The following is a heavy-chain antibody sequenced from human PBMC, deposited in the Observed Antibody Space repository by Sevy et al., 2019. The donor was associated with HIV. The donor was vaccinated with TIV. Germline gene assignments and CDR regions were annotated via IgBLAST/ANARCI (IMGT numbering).Heavy chain of an antibody. D-gene: IGHD2-2*01. V-gene: IGHV4-59*08. CDR1: GDSINTYY. Sequence: SETLSLTCTVSGDSINTYYWSWIRQTPGKGLEWIAYVSHSETSNYNPSLKSRVTISLDTPRRQVSLKVSSVTVADTAVYYCARLRCDVVVVPNSTPGSYFDSWGRGTLVTVSS. CDR2: VSHSETS. J-gene: IGHJ4*02. CDR3: ARLRCDVVVVPNSTPGSYFDS.